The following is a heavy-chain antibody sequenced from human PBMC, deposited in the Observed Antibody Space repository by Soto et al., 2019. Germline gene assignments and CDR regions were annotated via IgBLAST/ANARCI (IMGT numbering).Heavy chain of an antibody. CDR1: GGSFSGYY. J-gene: IGHJ4*02. V-gene: IGHV4-34*01. CDR3: ARDKSCGLLEY. CDR2: INHCGST. D-gene: IGHD2-21*01. Sequence: QVQLQQWGAGLLKPSETLPLTCAVYGGSFSGYYWTWIRQPPGTGLEWIGEINHCGSTHYNPSLNSRVTISVDTSKSQFYLKLPSRTAAGTAVYYWARDKSCGLLEYGGQGTLVTVSA.